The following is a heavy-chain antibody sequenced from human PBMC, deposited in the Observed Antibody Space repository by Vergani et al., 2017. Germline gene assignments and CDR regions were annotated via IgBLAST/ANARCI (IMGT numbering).Heavy chain of an antibody. J-gene: IGHJ6*02. Sequence: DVHLAESGGGFFQPGGSLRLSCSASGFSFNSYWMHWVRQVPGKGLLWVSRIKSDGSITAYADSVKGRFTISRDNAQNTLYLQMNSLRAEDTGVYYCARDRYDLGSGSYPYFYYYGLDVWGQGTAVTVSS. V-gene: IGHV3-74*03. CDR2: IKSDGSIT. CDR3: ARDRYDLGSGSYPYFYYYGLDV. D-gene: IGHD3-10*01. CDR1: GFSFNSYW.